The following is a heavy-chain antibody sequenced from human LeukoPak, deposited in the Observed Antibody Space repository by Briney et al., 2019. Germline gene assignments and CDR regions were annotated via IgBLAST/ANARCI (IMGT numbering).Heavy chain of an antibody. CDR1: GYTFTGYY. D-gene: IGHD3-10*01. CDR3: ARFVPLTMVRGVIITDYYMDV. CDR2: INPNSGGT. V-gene: IGHV1-2*06. J-gene: IGHJ6*03. Sequence: GASVKVSCKASGYTFTGYYMHWVRQAPGQGLEWMGRINPNSGGTNYAQKFQGRVTMTRDTSISTAYMELSRLRSDDTAVHYCARFVPLTMVRGVIITDYYMDVWGKGTTVTVSS.